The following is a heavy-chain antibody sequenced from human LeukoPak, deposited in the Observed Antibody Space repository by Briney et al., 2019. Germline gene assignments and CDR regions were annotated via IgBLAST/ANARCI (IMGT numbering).Heavy chain of an antibody. J-gene: IGHJ5*02. Sequence: SETLSLTCTVSGGSISSHCWSWIRQPPGKGLEWIGYIYYSGSTNYNPSLKSRVTISVDTSKNQFSLKLSSVTAADTAVYYCARGPSLIYSSSSDWFDPWGQGTLVTVSS. CDR3: ARGPSLIYSSSSDWFDP. V-gene: IGHV4-59*11. CDR1: GGSISSHC. CDR2: IYYSGST. D-gene: IGHD6-6*01.